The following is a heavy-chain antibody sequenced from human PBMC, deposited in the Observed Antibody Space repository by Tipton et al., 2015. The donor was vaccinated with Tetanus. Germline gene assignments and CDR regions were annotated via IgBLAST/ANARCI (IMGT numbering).Heavy chain of an antibody. V-gene: IGHV5-51*01. CDR1: GYSFTSYW. Sequence: QLVQSGAEVKKPGESLKISCKGSGYSFTSYWIGWVRQMPGKGLEWMGIIYPGDSDTRYSPSFQGQVTISADKSIITAYLQWSSLKASDTAMYYCARHIGRYSYGYGGYDYWGQGTLVTVSS. J-gene: IGHJ4*02. D-gene: IGHD5-18*01. CDR3: ARHIGRYSYGYGGYDY. CDR2: IYPGDSDT.